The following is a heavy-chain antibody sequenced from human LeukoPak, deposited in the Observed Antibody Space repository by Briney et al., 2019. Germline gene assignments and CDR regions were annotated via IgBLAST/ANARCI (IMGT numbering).Heavy chain of an antibody. CDR3: ARGSIDSEYIWGSYRYTDYFYMDV. CDR1: GGSISSYY. V-gene: IGHV4-59*01. Sequence: PSETLSLTCTVSGGSISSYYWTWIRQAPGKGLEWIGYISYSGSTKYNPSLKSRVTISVDTSKKQFSLKLSSVTAADTAVYYGARGSIDSEYIWGSYRYTDYFYMDVWGKGTTVTISS. D-gene: IGHD3-16*02. J-gene: IGHJ6*03. CDR2: ISYSGST.